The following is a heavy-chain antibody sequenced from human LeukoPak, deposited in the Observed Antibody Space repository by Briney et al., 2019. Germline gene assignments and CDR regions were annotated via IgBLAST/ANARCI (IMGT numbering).Heavy chain of an antibody. V-gene: IGHV4-39*07. CDR3: ARGPSDSSGWHHYFDY. D-gene: IGHD6-19*01. CDR1: GGSISSSSYY. CDR2: IYYSGST. J-gene: IGHJ4*02. Sequence: PSETLSLTCTVSGGSISSSSYYWGWIRQPPGKGLEWIGSIYYSGSTYYNPSLKSRVTISVDTSKNQFSLKLSSVTAADTAVYYCARGPSDSSGWHHYFDYWGQGTLVTVSS.